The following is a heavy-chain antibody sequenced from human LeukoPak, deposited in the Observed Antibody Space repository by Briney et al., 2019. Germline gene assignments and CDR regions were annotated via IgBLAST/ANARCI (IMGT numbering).Heavy chain of an antibody. V-gene: IGHV3-11*03. D-gene: IGHD3-3*01. CDR3: ARRFWYAFDI. CDR1: GFTFSDYY. CDR2: ISCSSSYT. Sequence: GGCLRPSCAASGFTFSDYYMSWIRQAPGKGLEWVSYISCSSSYTNYADSVKGRFTISRDNAKNSLCLQMTSLRAEDTAVYYCARRFWYAFDIWGQGTMVTVSS. J-gene: IGHJ3*02.